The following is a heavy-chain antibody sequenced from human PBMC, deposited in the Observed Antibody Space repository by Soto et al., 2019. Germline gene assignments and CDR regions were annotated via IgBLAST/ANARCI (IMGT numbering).Heavy chain of an antibody. J-gene: IGHJ4*02. D-gene: IGHD6-19*01. CDR3: VQTTGWPGFDF. Sequence: EVQLVESGGRLIQPGGSLRLSCAASGFTVSSKYMTWVRQAPGKGLEWVSVIYGGDTTYYADSVKGRFTISRDNSKNTLYLQVNSLRAEDTAVYYCVQTTGWPGFDFWGQGTLVTVSS. CDR2: IYGGDTT. CDR1: GFTVSSKY. V-gene: IGHV3-53*01.